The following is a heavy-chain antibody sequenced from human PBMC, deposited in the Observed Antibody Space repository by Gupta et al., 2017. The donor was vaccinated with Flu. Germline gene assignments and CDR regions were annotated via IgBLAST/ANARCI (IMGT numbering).Heavy chain of an antibody. CDR3: TRLGGFTVGYNWFDP. J-gene: IGHJ5*02. CDR2: IDHSGGT. CDR1: NASVSGSY. Sequence: YNASVSGSYWSWIRQPPGKGPEWIGEIDHSGGTNYNPSLKSRVTMSVDTSKNQFSLNLYSVTAADTAIYYCTRLGGFTVGYNWFDPWGPGTLVTVSS. D-gene: IGHD4-4*01. V-gene: IGHV4-34*01.